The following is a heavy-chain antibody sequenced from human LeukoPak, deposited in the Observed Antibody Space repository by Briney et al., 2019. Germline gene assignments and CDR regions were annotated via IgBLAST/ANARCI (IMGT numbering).Heavy chain of an antibody. Sequence: PGESLRLSCAASGFTFGDYTMHWVRQAPGKGLEWVSLISWDGGSTYYADSVKGRFTISRDNSKNSLYLQMNSLRTEDTALYYCANGYTSTSLGTPFDYWGQGTLVTVSS. V-gene: IGHV3-43*01. CDR1: GFTFGDYT. D-gene: IGHD6-13*01. J-gene: IGHJ4*02. CDR3: ANGYTSTSLGTPFDY. CDR2: ISWDGGST.